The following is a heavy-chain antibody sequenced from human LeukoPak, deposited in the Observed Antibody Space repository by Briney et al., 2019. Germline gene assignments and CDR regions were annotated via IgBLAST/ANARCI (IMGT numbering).Heavy chain of an antibody. CDR3: ASFPWDLRPT. D-gene: IGHD1-26*01. Sequence: GGSLRLSCVTSGFPFSTYSMNWVRQAPGKGLEWLSYITSTSATIYYADSVKGRFTISRDNAKNSLYLQMNSLRAEDTAVYYCASFPWDLRPTWGQGTLVTVSS. CDR1: GFPFSTYS. V-gene: IGHV3-48*01. CDR2: ITSTSATI. J-gene: IGHJ4*02.